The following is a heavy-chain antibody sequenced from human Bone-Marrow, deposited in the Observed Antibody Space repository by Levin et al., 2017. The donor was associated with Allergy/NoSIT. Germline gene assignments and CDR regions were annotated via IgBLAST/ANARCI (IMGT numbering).Heavy chain of an antibody. CDR2: ISYDGSNK. D-gene: IGHD2-2*02. CDR3: ARDHRERYCSSTSCDSKTYYYYYYGMDV. V-gene: IGHV3-30*04. Sequence: GGSLRLSCAASGFTFSSYAMHWVRQAPGKGLEWVAVISYDGSNKYYADSVKGRFTISRDNSKNTLYLQMNSLRAEDTAVYYCARDHRERYCSSTSCDSKTYYYYYYGMDVWGQGTTVTVSS. J-gene: IGHJ6*02. CDR1: GFTFSSYA.